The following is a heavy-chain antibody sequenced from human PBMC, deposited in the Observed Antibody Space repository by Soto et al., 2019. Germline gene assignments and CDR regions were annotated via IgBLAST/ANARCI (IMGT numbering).Heavy chain of an antibody. V-gene: IGHV1-69*04. CDR3: AREIFGYYMDV. CDR2: IIPILGIA. D-gene: IGHD3-3*01. J-gene: IGHJ6*03. CDR1: GGTFSSYT. Sequence: KISCKASGGTFSSYTISWVRQAPGQGLEWMGRIIPILGIANYAQKFQGRVTITADKSTSTAYMELSSLRSEDTAVYYCAREIFGYYMDVWGKGTTVTVSS.